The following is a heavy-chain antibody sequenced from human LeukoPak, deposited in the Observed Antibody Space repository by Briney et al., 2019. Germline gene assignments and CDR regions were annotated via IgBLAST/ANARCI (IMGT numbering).Heavy chain of an antibody. V-gene: IGHV3-11*06. CDR3: ARGAAMATPFDY. D-gene: IGHD5-18*01. J-gene: IGHJ4*02. CDR1: GFTFSDYY. CDR2: ISSSSSYI. Sequence: GGSLRLSCAASGFTFSDYYMSWIRQAPGKGLEWVSSISSSSSYIYYADSVKGRFTISRDNAKNSLYLQMNSLRAEDTAVYYCARGAAMATPFDYWGQGTLVTVSS.